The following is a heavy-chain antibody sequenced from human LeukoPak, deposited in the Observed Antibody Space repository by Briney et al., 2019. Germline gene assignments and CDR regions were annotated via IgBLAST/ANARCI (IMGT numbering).Heavy chain of an antibody. CDR2: ISSSGSTI. CDR3: ARGPMVRGVVVYYYYGMDV. V-gene: IGHV3-11*01. Sequence: GGSLRLSCAASGFTFSDYYMSWICQAPGKGLEWVSYISSSGSTIYYADSVKGRFTISRDNAKNSLYLQMNSLRAEDTAVYYCARGPMVRGVVVYYYYGMDVWGQGTTVTVSS. D-gene: IGHD3-10*01. J-gene: IGHJ6*02. CDR1: GFTFSDYY.